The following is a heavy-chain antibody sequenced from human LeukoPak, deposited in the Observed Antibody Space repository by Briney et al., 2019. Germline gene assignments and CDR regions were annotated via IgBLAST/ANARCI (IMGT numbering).Heavy chain of an antibody. CDR3: AKQYCSGGSCYSHYFDY. CDR1: GFTFDDYA. Sequence: PGGSLRLSCAASGFTFDDYAMHWVRQAPGKGLEWVSLISGDGGSTCYADSVKGRFTISRDNSKNSLYLQMNSLRTEDTALYYCAKQYCSGGSCYSHYFDYWGQGTLVTVSS. CDR2: ISGDGGST. V-gene: IGHV3-43*02. J-gene: IGHJ4*02. D-gene: IGHD2-15*01.